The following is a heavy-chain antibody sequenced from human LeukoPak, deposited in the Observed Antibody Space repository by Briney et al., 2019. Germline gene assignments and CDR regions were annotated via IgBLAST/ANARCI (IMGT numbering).Heavy chain of an antibody. CDR2: IYYSGST. CDR1: GGSISSHY. CDR3: ARFFSSGSWLMGWFDP. J-gene: IGHJ5*02. Sequence: SETLSLTCTVSGGSISSHYWSWIRQPPGKGLEWIGYIYYSGSTNYNPSLKSRVTISVDTSKNQFSLKLSSVTAADTAVYYCARFFSSGSWLMGWFDPWGQGTLVTVSS. D-gene: IGHD6-13*01. V-gene: IGHV4-59*11.